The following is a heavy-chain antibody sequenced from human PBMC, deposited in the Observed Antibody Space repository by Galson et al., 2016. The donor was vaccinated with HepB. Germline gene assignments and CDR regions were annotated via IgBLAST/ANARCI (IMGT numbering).Heavy chain of an antibody. CDR3: AKERLVRRIFDH. Sequence: SLRLSCAASGFTFSSYAMRWVRQAPGKGLEWVASISTRRTTYYSDSVQGRFTISRDNSNNTLYLQMNGLRAEDTAVYYCAKERLVRRIFDHWGQGTLLTVSS. CDR2: ISTRRTT. CDR1: GFTFSSYA. D-gene: IGHD1-1*01. V-gene: IGHV3-23*01. J-gene: IGHJ4*02.